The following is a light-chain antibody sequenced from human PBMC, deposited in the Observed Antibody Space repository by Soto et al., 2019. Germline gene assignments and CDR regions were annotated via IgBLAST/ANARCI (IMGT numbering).Light chain of an antibody. V-gene: IGKV1-33*01. CDR2: DAS. CDR3: QQYDNLLLT. Sequence: IRMTQSPSSLSASTGDRVTITCRASQDISNYLNWYQQKPGEAPKLLIYDASNLETGVPSRFSGSGSGTDFTFTISSLQPEDIATYYCQQYDNLLLTFGGGTKVDIK. CDR1: QDISNY. J-gene: IGKJ4*01.